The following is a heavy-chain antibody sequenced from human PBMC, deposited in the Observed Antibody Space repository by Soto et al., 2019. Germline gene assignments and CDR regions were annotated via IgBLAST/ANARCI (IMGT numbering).Heavy chain of an antibody. D-gene: IGHD6-19*01. CDR1: GDSVSSTSTA. J-gene: IGHJ4*02. CDR3: ARGSYYSGWV. V-gene: IGHV6-1*01. Sequence: QVQLQQSGPGLVQPSQTLSLTCAISGDSVSSTSTAWSWIRQSPSRGLEWLGRTYYRSNWYSDYAVSVKSRITNNPDTSKNQFSLQLNSVTPDDTAVYYCARGSYYSGWVWGQGTLVTVSS. CDR2: TYYRSNWYS.